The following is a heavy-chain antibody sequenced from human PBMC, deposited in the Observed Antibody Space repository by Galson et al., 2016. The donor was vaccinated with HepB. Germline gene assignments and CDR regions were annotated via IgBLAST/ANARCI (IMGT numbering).Heavy chain of an antibody. Sequence: CAISGDSVTNDDTIWDWIRQSPSRGLEWLGRTYYRSQWFNGYAVSVEGRITINSDISRNQFSLQLDSVTPDDTAAYFCTRGYMQTGMNVWGQGTTVTVSS. D-gene: IGHD5-18*01. V-gene: IGHV6-1*01. J-gene: IGHJ6*02. CDR3: TRGYMQTGMNV. CDR1: GDSVTNDDTI. CDR2: TYYRSQWFN.